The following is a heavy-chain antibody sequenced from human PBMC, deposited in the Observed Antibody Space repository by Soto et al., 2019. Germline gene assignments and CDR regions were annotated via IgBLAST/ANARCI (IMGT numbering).Heavy chain of an antibody. J-gene: IGHJ3*02. Sequence: ASVKVSCKASGYTFTIYGISWVRQAPGQGLEWMGWISAYNGNTNYAQKLQGRVTMTTDTSTSTAYMELRSLRSDDTAVYYCARTRYNWNYVGPDDAFDIWGQGTMVTVSS. V-gene: IGHV1-18*01. CDR3: ARTRYNWNYVGPDDAFDI. CDR2: ISAYNGNT. D-gene: IGHD1-7*01. CDR1: GYTFTIYG.